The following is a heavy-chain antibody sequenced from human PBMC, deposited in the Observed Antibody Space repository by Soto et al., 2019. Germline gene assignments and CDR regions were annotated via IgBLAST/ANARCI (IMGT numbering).Heavy chain of an antibody. Sequence: GGSLRLSCAASGFTFDDYAMHWVRQAPGKGLEWVSGISWNSGAIAYADSVKGRFTISRDDAKNSLYLEMNSLRAEDTAVYYCARLSPYWGQGALVTVSS. CDR2: ISWNSGAI. CDR3: ARLSPY. CDR1: GFTFDDYA. V-gene: IGHV3-9*01. J-gene: IGHJ4*02. D-gene: IGHD3-16*02.